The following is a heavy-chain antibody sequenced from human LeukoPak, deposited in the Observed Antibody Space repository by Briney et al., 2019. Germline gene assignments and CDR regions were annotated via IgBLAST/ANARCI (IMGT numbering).Heavy chain of an antibody. V-gene: IGHV4-59*01. CDR1: GGSISTYY. D-gene: IGHD1-1*01. CDR2: AYYSGST. CDR3: ARAPPNYYFDY. J-gene: IGHJ4*02. Sequence: PSETLSLTCTVSGGSISTYYWTWIRQPPGKGLEWIGYAYYSGSTNYNPSLKSRVTISVDTSKNQFSLKLSSVTAADTAEYYCARAPPNYYFDYWGQGTLVTVSS.